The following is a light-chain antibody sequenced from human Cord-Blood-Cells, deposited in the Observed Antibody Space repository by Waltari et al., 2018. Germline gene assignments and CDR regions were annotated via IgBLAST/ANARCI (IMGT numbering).Light chain of an antibody. CDR2: DAS. CDR3: QQRSNXXLT. J-gene: IGKJ4*01. V-gene: IGKV3-11*01. CDR1: QSVSSY. Sequence: EIVLTQSPATLSLSPGERATLSFRASQSVSSYLAWYQQKPGQAPRLLIYDASNRATGIPARFSGSGSGTDFTLTISSLEPEDFAVYYCQQRSNXXLTFGGGTKVEIK.